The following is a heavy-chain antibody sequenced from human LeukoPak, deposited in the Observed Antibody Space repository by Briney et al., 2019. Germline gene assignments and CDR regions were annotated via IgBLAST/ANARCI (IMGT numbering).Heavy chain of an antibody. CDR1: GLTFSNYW. J-gene: IGHJ4*02. Sequence: PGGSLRLSCAASGLTFSNYWMHWVRQAPGKGLVWVARINSDGSSTSYADSVKGRFTISRDSSKSTLYIQMNSLRAEDTAVYYCARAKPKNMVRGLIMRRESRYYFDYWGQGTLVTVSS. CDR3: ARAKPKNMVRGLIMRRESRYYFDY. D-gene: IGHD3-10*01. V-gene: IGHV3-74*01. CDR2: INSDGSST.